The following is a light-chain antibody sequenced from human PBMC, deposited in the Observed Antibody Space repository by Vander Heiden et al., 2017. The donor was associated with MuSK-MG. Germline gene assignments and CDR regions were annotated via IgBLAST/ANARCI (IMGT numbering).Light chain of an antibody. CDR3: QQYNNWPPRDP. CDR2: GAS. Sequence: DIVMTQSPATLSVSPGERATLSCRASQSVSSNLAWYQQKPGQAPRLLSYGASTRATGIPARFSGSGSGTEFTLTISSLQSEDFAVYYCQQYNNWPPRDPFGQGTRLXIK. V-gene: IGKV3-15*01. J-gene: IGKJ5*01. CDR1: QSVSSN.